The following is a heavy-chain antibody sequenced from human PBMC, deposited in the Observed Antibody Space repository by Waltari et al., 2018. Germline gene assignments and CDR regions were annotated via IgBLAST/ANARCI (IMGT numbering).Heavy chain of an antibody. CDR1: GFSFSAYW. D-gene: IGHD3-10*01. Sequence: EVQLVESGGGLVQPGGSLRLSCAASGFSFSAYWMHWVRQSPGKGLEWVSRIDENGMRITYVDSVQGRFTTSRDNAKNTLYLQMNSLRAEDSAVYYCTRDLYRGSDHWGRGTLVSVSS. V-gene: IGHV3-74*01. CDR3: TRDLYRGSDH. J-gene: IGHJ4*02. CDR2: IDENGMRI.